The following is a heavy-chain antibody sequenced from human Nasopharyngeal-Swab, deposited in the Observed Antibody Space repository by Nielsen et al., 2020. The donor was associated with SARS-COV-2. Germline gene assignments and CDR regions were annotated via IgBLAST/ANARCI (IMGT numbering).Heavy chain of an antibody. CDR3: ARKRYNWNYDY. CDR1: GCSISSYS. V-gene: IGHV4-59*08. J-gene: IGHJ4*02. Sequence: GSLRLSCTVSGCSISSYSWSWIRQPPGKGLEWIGYIYYSGSTNYNPSLKSRVTISVDTSKNQFSLKLSSLTAADTAVYYCARKRYNWNYDYWGQGTLVTVSS. CDR2: IYYSGST. D-gene: IGHD1-7*01.